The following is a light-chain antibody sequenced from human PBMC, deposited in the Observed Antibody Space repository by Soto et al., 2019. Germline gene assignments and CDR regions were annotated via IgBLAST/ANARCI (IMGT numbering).Light chain of an antibody. CDR2: GAS. CDR1: QSVSSSF. CDR3: QQYGSSPYT. Sequence: EIVLTQSPGTLSLSPGERATLSCRASQSVSSSFLAWYRQKPGQAPRLLIYGASTRAPGIPDRFSGSGSGTDFTLTISKLEREDFAVYYCQQYGSSPYTFAQGTKLEI. J-gene: IGKJ2*01. V-gene: IGKV3-20*01.